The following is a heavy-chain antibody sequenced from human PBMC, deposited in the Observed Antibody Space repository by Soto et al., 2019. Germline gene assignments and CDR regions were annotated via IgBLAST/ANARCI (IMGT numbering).Heavy chain of an antibody. D-gene: IGHD3-22*01. V-gene: IGHV2-70*01. J-gene: IGHJ6*02. CDR3: ARDRRYDSSGYYFDWNYYGMDV. CDR1: GFSLSTSGMC. CDR2: IDWDDDK. Sequence: SGPTLVNPTQTLTLTCTFSGFSLSTSGMCVSWIRQPPGKALEWLALIDWDDDKYYSTSLKTRLTISKDTSKNQVVLTMTNMDPVDTATYYCARDRRYDSSGYYFDWNYYGMDVWGQGTTVTVSS.